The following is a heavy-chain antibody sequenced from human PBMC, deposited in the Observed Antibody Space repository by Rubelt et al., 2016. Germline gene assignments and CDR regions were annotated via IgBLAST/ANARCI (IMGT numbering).Heavy chain of an antibody. Sequence: VRQASGKGLEWVSAISGSGGSTYYADSVKGRFTISRDNSKNTLYLQMNSLRAEDTAVYYCAKDGRDSGYDFGEYFDYWGQGTLVTVSS. CDR2: ISGSGGST. D-gene: IGHD5-12*01. V-gene: IGHV3-23*01. CDR3: AKDGRDSGYDFGEYFDY. J-gene: IGHJ4*02.